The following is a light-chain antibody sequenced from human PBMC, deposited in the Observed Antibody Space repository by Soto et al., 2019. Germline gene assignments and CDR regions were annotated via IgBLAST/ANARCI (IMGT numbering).Light chain of an antibody. CDR1: QRLSSNY. J-gene: IGKJ4*01. V-gene: IGKV3-11*01. Sequence: EIVLTQSPGTLSLSPGERATLSCRASQRLSSNYLAWFQQKPGQAPRLLIYDASNRATGIPARFSGSGSGTDFTLTISSLEPEDFAVYYCQQRRAFGGGTKVDIK. CDR2: DAS. CDR3: QQRRA.